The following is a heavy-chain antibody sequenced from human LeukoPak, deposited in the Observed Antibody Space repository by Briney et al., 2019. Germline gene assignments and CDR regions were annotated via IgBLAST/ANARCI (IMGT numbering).Heavy chain of an antibody. J-gene: IGHJ6*03. V-gene: IGHV3-30*04. D-gene: IGHD5-12*01. Sequence: GRSLRLSCAASGFTFSSYAMHWVRQAPGKGLEWVAVISYDGSNKYYADSVKGRFTISRDNSKNTLYLQMNSLRAEDTAVYYCARDAGGGYDYYYYYMDVWGKGTTVTVSS. CDR3: ARDAGGGYDYYYYYMDV. CDR1: GFTFSSYA. CDR2: ISYDGSNK.